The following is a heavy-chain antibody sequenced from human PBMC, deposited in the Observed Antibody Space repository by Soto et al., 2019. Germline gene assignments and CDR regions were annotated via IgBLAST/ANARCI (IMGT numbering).Heavy chain of an antibody. CDR2: ISVGGST. CDR1: GFTFSGYA. J-gene: IGHJ4*02. V-gene: IGHV3-23*01. D-gene: IGHD3-16*01. Sequence: PGGSLRLPCAASGFTFSGYAMNWVRQAPGKGLEWVSGISVGGSTYYTDSVKGRFTISRDNSKNTMYLQMNSLRAEDTAADGCGRRQADDASTSWGQGSLVAVSS. CDR3: GRRQADDASTS.